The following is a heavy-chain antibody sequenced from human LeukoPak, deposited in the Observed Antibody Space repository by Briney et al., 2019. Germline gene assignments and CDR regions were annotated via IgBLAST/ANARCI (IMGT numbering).Heavy chain of an antibody. CDR1: GFTFSTYA. Sequence: GGSLRLSCAASGFTFSTYAVTWVRQAPGKGLEWVSAISGSGGSTYYADSVKGRFTISRDNSKNTLYLQMNSLRAEDTAVYYCAKDLLYDYVWGSPDAFDIWGQGTMVTVSS. D-gene: IGHD3-16*01. J-gene: IGHJ3*02. CDR3: AKDLLYDYVWGSPDAFDI. V-gene: IGHV3-23*01. CDR2: ISGSGGST.